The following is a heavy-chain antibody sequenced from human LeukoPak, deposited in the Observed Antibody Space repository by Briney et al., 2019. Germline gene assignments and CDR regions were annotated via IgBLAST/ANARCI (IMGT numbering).Heavy chain of an antibody. CDR2: INHSGST. D-gene: IGHD3-10*01. Sequence: SETLSLTCTVSGGSISGYYWSWIRQPPGKGLEWIGEINHSGSTNYIPSLKSRVTISVDTSKNQFSLKLSSVTAADTAVYYCARSRPTPGFGARRHGNYFDYWGQGTLVTVSS. J-gene: IGHJ4*02. V-gene: IGHV4-34*01. CDR3: ARSRPTPGFGARRHGNYFDY. CDR1: GGSISGYY.